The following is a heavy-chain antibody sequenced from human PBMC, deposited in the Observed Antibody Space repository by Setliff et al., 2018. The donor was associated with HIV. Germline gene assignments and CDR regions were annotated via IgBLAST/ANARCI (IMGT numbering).Heavy chain of an antibody. J-gene: IGHJ6*03. V-gene: IGHV1-18*01. Sequence: ASVKVSCKASGFPFSSYGISWVRQAPRQGLEWMGWISAYNGKTEYAQNFQGRVTMTTDISTSTAWTSTSTAYMELRSLRSDDTAVYYCASCMAGHYYYYMDVWGKGTTVTVSS. D-gene: IGHD6-19*01. CDR3: ASCMAGHYYYYMDV. CDR1: GFPFSSYG. CDR2: ISAYNGKT.